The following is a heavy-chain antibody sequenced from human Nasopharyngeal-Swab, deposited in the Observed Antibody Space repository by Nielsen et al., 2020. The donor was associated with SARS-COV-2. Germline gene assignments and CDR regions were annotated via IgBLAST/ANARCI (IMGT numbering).Heavy chain of an antibody. D-gene: IGHD4-17*01. CDR3: AIPRRPTVTTDPFDY. Sequence: RQAPGKGLEWIGEINHSGSTNYNPSLKSRVTISVDTSKNQFSLKLSSVTAADTAVYYCAIPRRPTVTTDPFDYWGQGTLVTVSS. CDR2: INHSGST. V-gene: IGHV4-34*01. J-gene: IGHJ4*02.